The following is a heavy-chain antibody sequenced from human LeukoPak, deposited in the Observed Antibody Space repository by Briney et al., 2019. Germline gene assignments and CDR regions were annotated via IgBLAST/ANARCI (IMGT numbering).Heavy chain of an antibody. Sequence: GGSLRLSCAASGFTFSNAWMSWVRQAPVKGLEWVGRIKSKTDGGTTDYAAPVKGRFTISRDDSKNTLYLQMNSLKAEDTAVYYCTTTFDSWSGFPDYWGQGTLVTVSS. V-gene: IGHV3-15*01. D-gene: IGHD3-3*01. J-gene: IGHJ4*02. CDR3: TTTFDSWSGFPDY. CDR2: IKSKTDGGTT. CDR1: GFTFSNAW.